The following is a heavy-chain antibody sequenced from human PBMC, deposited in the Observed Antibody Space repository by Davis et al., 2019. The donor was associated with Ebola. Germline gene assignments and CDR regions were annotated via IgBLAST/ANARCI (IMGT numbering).Heavy chain of an antibody. CDR3: ARRVWYYGMDV. J-gene: IGHJ6*04. V-gene: IGHV3-NL1*01. CDR2: IYSGGST. D-gene: IGHD3-10*01. CDR1: GFIFRSYG. Sequence: GESLKISCAASGFIFRSYGMHWVRQAPGKGLEWVSVIYSGGSTYYADSVKGRFTISRDNAKNSLYLQMNSLRAEDTAVYYCARRVWYYGMDVWGKGTTVTVSS.